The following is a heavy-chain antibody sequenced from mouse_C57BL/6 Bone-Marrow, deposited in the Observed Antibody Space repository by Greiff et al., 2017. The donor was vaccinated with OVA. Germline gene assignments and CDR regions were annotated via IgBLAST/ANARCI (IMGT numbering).Heavy chain of an antibody. D-gene: IGHD2-2*01. V-gene: IGHV1-82*01. CDR2: IYPGDGDT. Sequence: QVQLQQSGPELVKPGASVKISCKASGYAFSSSWMNWVKQRPGKGLEWIGRIYPGDGDTNYNGKFKGKATLTADKSSSTAYMQLRSLTSEDSAVYFCARNYGYGCDYWGQGTTLTVSS. J-gene: IGHJ2*01. CDR1: GYAFSSSW. CDR3: ARNYGYGCDY.